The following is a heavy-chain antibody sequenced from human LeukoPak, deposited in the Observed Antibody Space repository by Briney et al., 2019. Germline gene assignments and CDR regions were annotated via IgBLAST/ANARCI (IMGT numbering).Heavy chain of an antibody. CDR1: GFTFSSYS. CDR2: ISSSSSTI. CDR3: TTGVRWLQLLGYY. V-gene: IGHV3-48*01. Sequence: PGGSLRLSCAASGFTFSSYSMNWVRQAPGKGLEWVSYISSSSSTIYYADSVKGRFTISRDNAKNSLYLQMNSLRAEDTAVYYCTTGVRWLQLLGYYWGQGTLVTVSS. D-gene: IGHD5-24*01. J-gene: IGHJ4*02.